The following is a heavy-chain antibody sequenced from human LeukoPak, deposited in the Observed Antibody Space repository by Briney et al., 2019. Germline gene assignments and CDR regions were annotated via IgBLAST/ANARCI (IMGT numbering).Heavy chain of an antibody. CDR3: AKTPLRYFDY. D-gene: IGHD3-9*01. J-gene: IGHJ4*02. V-gene: IGHV3-21*04. Sequence: GGSLRLSCAASGFTFSSYSMNWVRQAPGKGLEWVSSISSSSSYIYYADSVKGRFIISRDNSKNTLYLQMNSLRAEDTAVYYCAKTPLRYFDYWGQGTLVTVSS. CDR2: ISSSSSYI. CDR1: GFTFSSYS.